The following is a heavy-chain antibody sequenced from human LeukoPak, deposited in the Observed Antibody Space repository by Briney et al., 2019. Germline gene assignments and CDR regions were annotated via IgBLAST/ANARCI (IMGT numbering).Heavy chain of an antibody. Sequence: VGSLRLSCAASGFTYSSYGMHWVRQAPGKGLEWVAVISYDGSNKYYADSVKGRFTISRDNSKNTLYLQMNSLRAEDTAVYYCAKDHRFLELTPDYWGQGTPVTVSS. D-gene: IGHD3-3*01. CDR1: GFTYSSYG. V-gene: IGHV3-30*18. CDR3: AKDHRFLELTPDY. J-gene: IGHJ4*02. CDR2: ISYDGSNK.